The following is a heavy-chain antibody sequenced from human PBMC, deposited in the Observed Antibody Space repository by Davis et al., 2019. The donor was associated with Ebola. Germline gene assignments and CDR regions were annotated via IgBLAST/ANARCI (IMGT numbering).Heavy chain of an antibody. J-gene: IGHJ4*02. CDR2: ISATGGVT. D-gene: IGHD2-21*02. CDR1: GFTFSTYA. CDR3: AKGAGVTAPRRFVDS. V-gene: IGHV3-23*01. Sequence: PGGSLRLSCEASGFTFSTYAMNWFRLAPGKGLEWVSSISATGGVTNYAESVKGRFTISRDNSKNTLSLQMNSLRADDTAVYYCAKGAGVTAPRRFVDSWGLGTLVTVSS.